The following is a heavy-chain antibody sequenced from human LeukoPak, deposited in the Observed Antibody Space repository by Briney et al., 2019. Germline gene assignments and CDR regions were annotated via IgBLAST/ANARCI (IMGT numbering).Heavy chain of an antibody. Sequence: GASVKVSCKASGYTFTSYGISWVRQAPGQGLEWMGWISAYNGNTNYAQKLQGRVTMTTDTSTSTAYMELRSLRSDDTAVYYCVKSPGIAVAGQRRGEWSYYMDVWGKGTTVTVSS. CDR1: GYTFTSYG. J-gene: IGHJ6*03. V-gene: IGHV1-18*01. CDR2: ISAYNGNT. CDR3: VKSPGIAVAGQRRGEWSYYMDV. D-gene: IGHD6-19*01.